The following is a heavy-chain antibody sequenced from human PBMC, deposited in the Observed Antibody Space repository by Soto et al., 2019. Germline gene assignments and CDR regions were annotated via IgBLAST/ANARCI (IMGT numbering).Heavy chain of an antibody. V-gene: IGHV3-21*01. CDR1: GFPFSSFG. CDR3: ARGMKGRGSNCSSISCPYYVYF. Sequence: GGSLRLSCAASGFPFSSFGLNWVRQAPGKGLEWVSSISSSGTYIFYADSVKGRFTISRDNTKNSVFLQLDSLRAEDSAVYFCARGMKGRGSNCSSISCPYYVYFRGQGSVVPVSS. D-gene: IGHD2-2*01. J-gene: IGHJ4*02. CDR2: ISSSGTYI.